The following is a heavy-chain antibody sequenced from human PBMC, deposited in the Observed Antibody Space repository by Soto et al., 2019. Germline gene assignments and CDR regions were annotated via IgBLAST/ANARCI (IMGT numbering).Heavy chain of an antibody. V-gene: IGHV3-21*01. J-gene: IGHJ4*02. D-gene: IGHD3-22*01. CDR2: ISSSGSYI. CDR1: GFTFSSYS. CDR3: ARGTFYYDSNAYYGY. Sequence: EVQLVESGGGLVKPGGSLRLSCAASGFTFSSYSMDWVRQAPGKGLEWVSSISSSGSYIYYADSVNGRFTISRDNAKNSLYLQMNSLRAEDTAVYYCARGTFYYDSNAYYGYWGQGTVFTVSS.